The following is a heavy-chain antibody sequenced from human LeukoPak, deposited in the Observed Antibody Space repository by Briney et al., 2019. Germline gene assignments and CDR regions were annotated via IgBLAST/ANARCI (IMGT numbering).Heavy chain of an antibody. V-gene: IGHV3-7*01. J-gene: IGHJ4*02. Sequence: GGSLRLSCAASGFTFSSYWLSWVRQAPGKGLEWVANIKKDGSENYYVDSVKGRFTISRDNAKKSLYLQMKSLRAEDTAVYYCARHLSGVTGYSYGRGIDYWGQGTLVTVSS. CDR3: ARHLSGVTGYSYGRGIDY. D-gene: IGHD5-18*01. CDR2: IKKDGSEN. CDR1: GFTFSSYW.